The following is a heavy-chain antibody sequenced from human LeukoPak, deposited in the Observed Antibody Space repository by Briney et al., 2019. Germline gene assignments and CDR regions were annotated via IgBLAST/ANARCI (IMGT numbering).Heavy chain of an antibody. Sequence: GGSLRLSCAASGFTSSNAWMSWVRQAPGKGLEWVGRIKSKTDGGTTDYAAPVKDRFAISRDDSKNTLYLQMNSLKTEDTAVYYCSTFSNTPVVRGQNWGQGTLVTVSS. CDR2: IKSKTDGGTT. V-gene: IGHV3-15*01. CDR3: STFSNTPVVRGQN. J-gene: IGHJ4*02. CDR1: GFTSSNAW. D-gene: IGHD5-18*01.